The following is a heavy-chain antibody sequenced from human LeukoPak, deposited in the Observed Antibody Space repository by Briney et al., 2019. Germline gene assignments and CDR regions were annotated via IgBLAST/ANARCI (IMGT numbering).Heavy chain of an antibody. CDR3: ARGIPRRAFDI. J-gene: IGHJ3*02. CDR2: IYTSGST. CDR1: GGSISSGSYY. V-gene: IGHV4-61*02. Sequence: TSETLSLTSTVSGGSISSGSYYWSWIRQPPGKGLEWIGRIYTSGSTHNNPSPKSRVTISLDTSTNQFSLNLSSVTAADTAVYYCARGIPRRAFDIWGQGTMVTVSS.